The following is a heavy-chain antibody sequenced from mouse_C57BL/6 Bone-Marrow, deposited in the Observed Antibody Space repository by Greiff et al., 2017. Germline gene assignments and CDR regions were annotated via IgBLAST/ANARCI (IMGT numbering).Heavy chain of an antibody. Sequence: EVKLVESGGDLVKPGGSLKLSCAASGFTFSSSGMSWVRQTPDKRLEWVATISSGGSYTYYPDSVKGRFTLSRDNAKNTLYLQMSSLKSEDTAVYYCARKKGDDYFDYWGQGTTLTVSS. CDR3: ARKKGDDYFDY. D-gene: IGHD3-3*01. V-gene: IGHV5-6*01. CDR1: GFTFSSSG. J-gene: IGHJ2*01. CDR2: ISSGGSYT.